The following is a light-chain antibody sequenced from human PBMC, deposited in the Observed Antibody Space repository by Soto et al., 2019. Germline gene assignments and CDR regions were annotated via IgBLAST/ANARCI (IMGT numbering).Light chain of an antibody. CDR3: LQDYNYPWT. Sequence: AIQVTQSPSSLSAFVGDRVTITCRASQGIRNDLGWYQHKPGKAPQLLIYTASSLQSGVPSRFSGSGSGTDFTLTISSLQPEDFATYYCLQDYNYPWTFGQGTKVEIK. V-gene: IGKV1-6*01. CDR2: TAS. J-gene: IGKJ1*01. CDR1: QGIRND.